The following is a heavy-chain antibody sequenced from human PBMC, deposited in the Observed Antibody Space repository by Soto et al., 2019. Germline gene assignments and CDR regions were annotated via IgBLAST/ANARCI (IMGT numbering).Heavy chain of an antibody. CDR3: ARHPERIAQIGWLDP. V-gene: IGHV3-72*01. D-gene: IGHD6-13*01. Sequence: GGSLRLSCAVSGFTFGDQYMDWVRQAPGKGLEWVGRIRNKAHSYSTAYAASVKGRLTISRDDSKNSLYLQMNSLRAEDTAVYYCARHPERIAQIGWLDPWGQGTLVTGLL. J-gene: IGHJ5*02. CDR2: IRNKAHSYST. CDR1: GFTFGDQY.